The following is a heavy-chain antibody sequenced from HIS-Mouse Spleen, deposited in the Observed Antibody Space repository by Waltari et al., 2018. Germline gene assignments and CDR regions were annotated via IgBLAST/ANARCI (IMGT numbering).Heavy chain of an antibody. Sequence: QVQLQESGPGLVKPSETLSLTCTVSGASISRYYWTWIRQPPGKGLEWIGYIYYSGSTNYNPSLKSRVTISVDTSKNQFSLKLSSVTAADTAVYYCARQAGDRGWFDPWGQGTLVTVSS. CDR1: GASISRYY. V-gene: IGHV4-59*08. D-gene: IGHD7-27*01. J-gene: IGHJ5*02. CDR2: IYYSGST. CDR3: ARQAGDRGWFDP.